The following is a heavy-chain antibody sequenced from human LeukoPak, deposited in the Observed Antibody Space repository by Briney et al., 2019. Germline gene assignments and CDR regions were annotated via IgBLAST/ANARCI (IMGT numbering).Heavy chain of an antibody. CDR1: GYTFTSYG. J-gene: IGHJ4*02. CDR3: ARERRGRDGYNFAY. CDR2: INPNSGGT. V-gene: IGHV1-2*02. Sequence: ASVKVSCKASGYTFTSYGISWVRQAPGQGLEWMGWINPNSGGTNYAQKFQGRVTMTRDTSISTAYMELSRLRSDDTAVYYCARERRGRDGYNFAYWGQGTLVTVSS. D-gene: IGHD5-24*01.